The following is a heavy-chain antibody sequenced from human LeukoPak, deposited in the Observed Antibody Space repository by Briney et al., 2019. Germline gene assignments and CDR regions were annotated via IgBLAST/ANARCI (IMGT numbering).Heavy chain of an antibody. CDR2: TYYRSKWYN. Sequence: SQTLSLTCVISGDSVSSNSAAWNWIRQSPSRGLEWLGRTYYRSKWYNDYAVSVKSRITIKPDTSKNQFSLKLSSVTAADTAVYYCAREKENLDTAMGSYSGFDPWGQGTLVTVSS. J-gene: IGHJ5*02. V-gene: IGHV6-1*01. CDR1: GDSVSSNSAA. D-gene: IGHD5-18*01. CDR3: AREKENLDTAMGSYSGFDP.